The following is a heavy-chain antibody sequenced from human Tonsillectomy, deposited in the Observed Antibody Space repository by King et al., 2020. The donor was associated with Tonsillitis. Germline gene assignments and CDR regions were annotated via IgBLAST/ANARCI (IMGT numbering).Heavy chain of an antibody. D-gene: IGHD5-18*01. J-gene: IGHJ4*02. CDR2: INNQHGNT. Sequence: QLVQSGAEVKKPGASVKVSCKASGYTFISYGLGWVRQAPGQGPEWMGWINNQHGNTNYAQKFQGRVTMTTDTSTSTAYMELRSLRSDDTALYYCARGLGYGYDHWGKGTLVTVSS. CDR1: GYTFISYG. V-gene: IGHV1-18*01. CDR3: ARGLGYGYDH.